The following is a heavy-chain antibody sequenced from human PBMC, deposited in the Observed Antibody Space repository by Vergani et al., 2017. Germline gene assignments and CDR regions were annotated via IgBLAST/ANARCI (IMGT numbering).Heavy chain of an antibody. Sequence: QVQLVQSGAEMKKPGASVNVPCKTSGYSFNSYGINGVRQAPGQGLEWLGWISGYDGKTKYVEKLQGRITVTIDTSTNSAYMELRGLRSDDTAVYYCASEVTMVRGGPYYYYMDVWGKXP. CDR2: ISGYDGKT. CDR1: GYSFNSYG. D-gene: IGHD3-10*01. CDR3: ASEVTMVRGGPYYYYMDV. J-gene: IGHJ6*03. V-gene: IGHV1-18*01.